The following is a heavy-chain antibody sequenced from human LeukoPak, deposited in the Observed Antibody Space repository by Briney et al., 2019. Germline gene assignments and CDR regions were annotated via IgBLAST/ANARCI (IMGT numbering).Heavy chain of an antibody. V-gene: IGHV3-23*01. D-gene: IGHD5-18*01. CDR1: GFSFSRYS. Sequence: GGSLRLSCAASGFSFSRYSMSWVRQAPGKGLEWVSVITESDDITYYADSVKGRFTISRDNSKNTLYLQMNSLRAEDTAVYYCAKDIAQGYTYGSIEQDFWGQGTLATVSS. CDR3: AKDIAQGYTYGSIEQDF. J-gene: IGHJ4*02. CDR2: ITESDDIT.